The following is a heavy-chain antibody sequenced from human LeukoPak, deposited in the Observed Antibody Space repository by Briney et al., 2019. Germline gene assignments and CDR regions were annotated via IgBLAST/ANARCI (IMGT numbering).Heavy chain of an antibody. J-gene: IGHJ4*02. CDR3: ARKYSSGWYGRFFDY. Sequence: NPSETLSLTCSVSGGSISSASYYWSWIRQPAGKGLEWIGRIYISGSINYSSSLKSRVAISVDTSKNQFSLRLSSVTAADTAVYYCARKYSSGWYGRFFDYWGQGTLVTVSS. CDR1: GGSISSASYY. CDR2: IYISGSI. V-gene: IGHV4-61*02. D-gene: IGHD6-19*01.